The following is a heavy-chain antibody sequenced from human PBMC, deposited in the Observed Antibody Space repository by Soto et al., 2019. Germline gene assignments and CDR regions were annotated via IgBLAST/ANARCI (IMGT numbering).Heavy chain of an antibody. D-gene: IGHD2-8*02. CDR1: GLTFSTYG. V-gene: IGHV3-30*03. J-gene: IGHJ4*02. CDR3: TGEVASGY. Sequence: QVQLVESGGGVVQPGRSLSLPCAVLGLTFSTYGLHWVRQAPGKGLGWVAVISREGGTKYYADSVKGRFTISRDNSRNTLFLEMNSLRGDDMAVYYCTGEVASGYWGQGTLVTVSS. CDR2: ISREGGTK.